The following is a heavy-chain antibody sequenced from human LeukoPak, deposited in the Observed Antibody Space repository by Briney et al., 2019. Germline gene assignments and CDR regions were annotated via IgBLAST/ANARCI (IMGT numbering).Heavy chain of an antibody. Sequence: GGSLRLSCAASGFTFSSYGMHWVRQAPGKGLEWVAVIWYDGSNKYYADSVKGRFTISRDNSKNTLYLQMNSLRAEDTAVYYCAKKGRIIAVATPFDYWGQGTLVTVSS. CDR1: GFTFSSYG. V-gene: IGHV3-33*06. J-gene: IGHJ4*02. D-gene: IGHD6-19*01. CDR2: IWYDGSNK. CDR3: AKKGRIIAVATPFDY.